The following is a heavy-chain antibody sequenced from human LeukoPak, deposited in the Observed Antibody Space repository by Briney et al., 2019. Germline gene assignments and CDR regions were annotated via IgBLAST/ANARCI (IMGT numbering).Heavy chain of an antibody. J-gene: IGHJ4*02. CDR3: VPKGTEGY. CDR1: GFTVSSNY. Sequence: GGSLRLSCAASGFTVSSNYMSWVRQAPGKGLEWVSVIYSDGRTYYADSVKGRFTISRDNSKNTLYLETNSLRPEDTAVYYCVPKGTEGYWGQGTLVTVSS. CDR2: IYSDGRT. V-gene: IGHV3-53*05.